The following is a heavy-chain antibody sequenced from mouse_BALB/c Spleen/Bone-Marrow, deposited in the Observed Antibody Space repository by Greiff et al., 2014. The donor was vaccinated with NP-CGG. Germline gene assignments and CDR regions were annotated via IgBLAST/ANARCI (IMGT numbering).Heavy chain of an antibody. D-gene: IGHD1-1*01. Sequence: VQRVESGPGLVAPSQSLSMTCTVSGFSLTTYDISWIRQPPGKGLEWLGVIWTGGGTNYNSAFMSRLTISKDNSKSQVFLKMNSLQTDDTAIYYCVRGYYYGSSPFDYWGQGTTLTVSS. CDR3: VRGYYYGSSPFDY. CDR2: IWTGGGT. CDR1: GFSLTTYD. J-gene: IGHJ2*01. V-gene: IGHV2-9-2*01.